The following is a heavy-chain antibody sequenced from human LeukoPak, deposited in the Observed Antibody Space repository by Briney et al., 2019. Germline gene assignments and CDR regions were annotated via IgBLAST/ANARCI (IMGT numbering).Heavy chain of an antibody. J-gene: IGHJ3*02. Sequence: SETLSLTCTISGGSISVYYWSWIRQPPGKGLEWIGYIYYTGSTKYNPSLKRRVTISLDTSKNQFSLKLSSVTAADTAVYYCASWQAFDIWGQGTMVTVSS. CDR3: ASWQAFDI. V-gene: IGHV4-59*08. CDR2: IYYTGST. CDR1: GGSISVYY.